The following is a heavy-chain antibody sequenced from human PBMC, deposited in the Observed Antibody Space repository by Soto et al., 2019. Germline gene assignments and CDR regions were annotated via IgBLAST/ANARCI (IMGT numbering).Heavy chain of an antibody. CDR2: ISAYDGNT. J-gene: IGHJ4*01. CDR3: ARHTPSGVVTAYYSDY. V-gene: IGHV1-18*04. Sequence: DSVMGSSTDSGWTSTSYGIGWVRKAPGQGLEWMGWISAYDGNTNYAQKLQGRVTMTTDTSTSTAYMELRSLRSDDTAVYYCARHTPSGVVTAYYSDYRRHVXPVTIPS. CDR1: GWTSTSYG. D-gene: IGHD3-3*01.